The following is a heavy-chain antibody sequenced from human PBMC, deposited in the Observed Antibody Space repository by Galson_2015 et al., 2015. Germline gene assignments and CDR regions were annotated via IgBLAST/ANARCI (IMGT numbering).Heavy chain of an antibody. CDR2: IIPIFRTS. J-gene: IGHJ4*02. CDR3: ATRGGDCSSTSCYTILDY. D-gene: IGHD2-2*02. Sequence: SVKVSCKASGGTFSTYAISWVRQVPGQGLEWMGGIIPIFRTSTYAQKFQGRVTITADGSTSTVYMDLSSLTSEDTAVYYCATRGGDCSSTSCYTILDYWGQGTLVTVSS. V-gene: IGHV1-69*13. CDR1: GGTFSTYA.